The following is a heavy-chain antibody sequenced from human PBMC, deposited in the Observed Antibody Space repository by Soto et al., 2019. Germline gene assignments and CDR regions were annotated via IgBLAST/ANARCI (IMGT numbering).Heavy chain of an antibody. D-gene: IGHD6-13*01. CDR1: GFTFSSYA. J-gene: IGHJ4*02. Sequence: EVQLLESGGGLVQPGGSLRLSCGASGFTFSSYAMRWVRQAPGKGLEWVSAVSGSGGSTYYADSVKGRFTISRDNSKNTLYLQMNSLRAEDTAVYYCARRGPGTYFDYWGQGTLVTVSS. CDR3: ARRGPGTYFDY. CDR2: VSGSGGST. V-gene: IGHV3-23*01.